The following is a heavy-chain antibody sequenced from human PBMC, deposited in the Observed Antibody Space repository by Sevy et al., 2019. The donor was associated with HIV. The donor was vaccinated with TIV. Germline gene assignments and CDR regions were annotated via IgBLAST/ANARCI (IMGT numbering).Heavy chain of an antibody. CDR3: ARFGTVATRRYNYYNGMDV. CDR2: IGDYNGNI. D-gene: IGHD4-17*01. Sequence: ASVKVSCKASGYTFSNYGITWVRQAPGQGLEWMGWIGDYNGNIKYAQKFRGRVTVTTDTSTSTAYMELRSLRTDDTAEYYCARFGTVATRRYNYYNGMDVWGQGTTVTVSS. CDR1: GYTFSNYG. V-gene: IGHV1-18*01. J-gene: IGHJ6*02.